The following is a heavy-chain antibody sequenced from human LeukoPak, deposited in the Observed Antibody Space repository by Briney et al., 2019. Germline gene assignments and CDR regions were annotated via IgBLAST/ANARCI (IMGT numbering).Heavy chain of an antibody. V-gene: IGHV1-24*01. CDR3: ATLKYYYGSGSSDYYYRMDV. D-gene: IGHD3-10*01. CDR1: GYTLTELS. CDR2: FVRGECKT. Sequence: GASVRVSCKDTGYTLTELSIHWVREAPGGGGEGRGGFVRGECKTIYGEKFQGRVALTDDRSADTAYMELRNLRSDDTAVYYCATLKYYYGSGSSDYYYRMDVWGQGTPVTVSS. J-gene: IGHJ6*02.